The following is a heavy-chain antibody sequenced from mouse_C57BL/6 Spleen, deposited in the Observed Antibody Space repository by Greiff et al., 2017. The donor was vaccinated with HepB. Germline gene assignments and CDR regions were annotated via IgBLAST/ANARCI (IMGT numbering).Heavy chain of an antibody. J-gene: IGHJ4*01. CDR3: ATTTAEAMDY. V-gene: IGHV1-69*01. CDR1: GYTFTSYW. D-gene: IGHD1-2*01. Sequence: QVQLQQPGAELVMPGASVKLSCKASGYTFTSYWMHWVKQRPGQGLEWIGEIDPSDSYTNYNQKFKGKSTLTVDKSSSTAYMQLSSLTSEDSAVYYCATTTAEAMDYWGQGTSVTVSS. CDR2: IDPSDSYT.